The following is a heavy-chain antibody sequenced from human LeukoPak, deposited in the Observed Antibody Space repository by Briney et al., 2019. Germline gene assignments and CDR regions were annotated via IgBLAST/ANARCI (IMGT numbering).Heavy chain of an antibody. Sequence: PGGSLRLSCAASGFTFSSYSMNWVRQAPGEGLEWVSSISSSSSYIYYADSVKGRFTISRDNAKNSLYLQMNSLRAEDTAVYYCAREAPLQWLVPGREIYYFDYWGQGTLVTVSS. D-gene: IGHD6-19*01. V-gene: IGHV3-21*01. J-gene: IGHJ4*02. CDR3: AREAPLQWLVPGREIYYFDY. CDR1: GFTFSSYS. CDR2: ISSSSSYI.